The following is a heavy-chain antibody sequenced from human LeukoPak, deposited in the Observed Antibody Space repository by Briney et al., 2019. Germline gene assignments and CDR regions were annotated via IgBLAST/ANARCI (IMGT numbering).Heavy chain of an antibody. D-gene: IGHD6-13*01. Sequence: ASVKVSCKASGYTFTSYDINWVRQATPQGREWMGWMNPNSGNTGYAQKFQGRVTITRNTSISTAYMELSSLRSEDTAVYYWARGGGYSRSWHWGWFDPWGQGTLVTVSS. CDR2: MNPNSGNT. CDR3: ARGGGYSRSWHWGWFDP. CDR1: GYTFTSYD. V-gene: IGHV1-8*03. J-gene: IGHJ5*02.